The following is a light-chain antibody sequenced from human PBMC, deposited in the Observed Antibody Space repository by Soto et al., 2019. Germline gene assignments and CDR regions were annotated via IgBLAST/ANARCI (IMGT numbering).Light chain of an antibody. Sequence: ELVLTQSPGTRSLSPGERATLSCRASQSVSNNYLAWYKQKPGQAPRLLIYGASNRATGIPDRFSGSGSGTDFTLTIRRLEPEDFAVYYCQQYGSSGTFGQGTKLDIK. CDR1: QSVSNNY. CDR3: QQYGSSGT. V-gene: IGKV3-20*01. CDR2: GAS. J-gene: IGKJ1*01.